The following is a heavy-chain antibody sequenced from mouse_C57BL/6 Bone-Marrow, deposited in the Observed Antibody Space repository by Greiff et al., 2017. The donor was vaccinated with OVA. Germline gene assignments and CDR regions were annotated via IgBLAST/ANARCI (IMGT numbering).Heavy chain of an antibody. D-gene: IGHD1-1*01. CDR1: GYTFTSYW. J-gene: IGHJ1*03. CDR2: IDPSDSYT. CDR3: AREGDYYGSSLYWYFDV. V-gene: IGHV1-59*01. Sequence: QVQLQQPGAELVRPGTSVKLSCKASGYTFTSYWMHWVKQRPGQGLEWIGVIDPSDSYTNYNQKFKGKATLTVDTSSSTAYMQLSSLTSEDSAVYYCAREGDYYGSSLYWYFDVWGTGTTVTVSS.